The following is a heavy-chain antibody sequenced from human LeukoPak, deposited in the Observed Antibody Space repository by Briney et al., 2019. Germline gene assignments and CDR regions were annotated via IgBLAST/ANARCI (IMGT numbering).Heavy chain of an antibody. Sequence: PGGSLRLSCAASGFTVSSNYMSWVRQAPGKGLEWVSVIYSGGSTYYADSVKGRFTISRDNSKNTLYLQMNSLRAEDTAVYHCASGGMIVVVMGAFDIWGQGTMVTVSS. CDR2: IYSGGST. V-gene: IGHV3-66*01. D-gene: IGHD3-22*01. CDR3: ASGGMIVVVMGAFDI. CDR1: GFTVSSNY. J-gene: IGHJ3*02.